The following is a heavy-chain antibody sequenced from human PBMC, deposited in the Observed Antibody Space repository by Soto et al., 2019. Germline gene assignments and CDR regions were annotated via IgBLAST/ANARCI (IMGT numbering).Heavy chain of an antibody. CDR2: IIPILGIA. Sequence: SVKVSCKASGGTFSSYTISWVRQAPGQGLEWMGRIIPILGIANYAQKFQGRVTITADKSTSTAYMELSSLRSEDTAVYYCARGLNYDFWSGYYLDYWGQGALVTAPQ. CDR3: ARGLNYDFWSGYYLDY. V-gene: IGHV1-69*02. D-gene: IGHD3-3*01. J-gene: IGHJ4*02. CDR1: GGTFSSYT.